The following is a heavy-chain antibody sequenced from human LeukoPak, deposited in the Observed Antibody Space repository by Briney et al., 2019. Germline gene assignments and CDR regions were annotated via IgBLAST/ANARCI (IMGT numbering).Heavy chain of an antibody. V-gene: IGHV5-51*01. J-gene: IGHJ5*02. Sequence: GESLKISCKGSGYSFTSYWIGWVRQMPGKGLEWVGIIYPGDSDTRYSPSFQGQVTISADKSISTAYLQWSSLKASDTAMYYCARQQGTPMVRGVVNWFDPWGQGTLVTVSS. D-gene: IGHD3-10*01. CDR1: GYSFTSYW. CDR2: IYPGDSDT. CDR3: ARQQGTPMVRGVVNWFDP.